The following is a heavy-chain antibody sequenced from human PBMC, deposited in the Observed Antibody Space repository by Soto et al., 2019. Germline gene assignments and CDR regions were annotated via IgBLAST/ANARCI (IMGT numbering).Heavy chain of an antibody. CDR3: AKDRWFSAAGHEDY. J-gene: IGHJ4*02. V-gene: IGHV3-23*01. CDR1: GFTFSGYA. D-gene: IGHD6-13*01. CDR2: IGSGAHT. Sequence: EVQLLESGGGLVQPGGSLRLSCAASGFTFSGYALSWVRQVPGKGLEWVSTIGSGAHTYYADSVNRRFTISRDNSKNTLYLQMNSLRAEDTAVYYCAKDRWFSAAGHEDYWGQGTLVTVSS.